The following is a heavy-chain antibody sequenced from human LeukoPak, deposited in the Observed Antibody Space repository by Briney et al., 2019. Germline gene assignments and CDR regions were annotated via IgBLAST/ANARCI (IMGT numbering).Heavy chain of an antibody. CDR2: IGASGGST. CDR3: ARDTSDYYFDY. CDR1: GFTFSSYA. D-gene: IGHD2-21*02. Sequence: GGSLRLSCATSGFTFSSYAMSWVRQAPGKGLEWVSGIGASGGSTYYADSVKGRFTISRDNANNSLYLHMNSLRAGDTAVYYCARDTSDYYFDYWGQGTLVTVSS. J-gene: IGHJ4*02. V-gene: IGHV3-23*01.